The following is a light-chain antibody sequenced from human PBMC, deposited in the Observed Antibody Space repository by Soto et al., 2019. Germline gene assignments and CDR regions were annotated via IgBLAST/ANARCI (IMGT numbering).Light chain of an antibody. V-gene: IGKV3-11*01. CDR1: QSISTH. CDR3: QQRSDWPPWT. CDR2: DAS. J-gene: IGKJ1*01. Sequence: EIVLTQSPATLSLSPGEGATLSCGASQSISTHLAWYQQRPGQAPRLLIYDASNRATGIPARFSGSGSGTDFTLTINSLEPEDFAVYYCQQRSDWPPWTFGQGTKVEIK.